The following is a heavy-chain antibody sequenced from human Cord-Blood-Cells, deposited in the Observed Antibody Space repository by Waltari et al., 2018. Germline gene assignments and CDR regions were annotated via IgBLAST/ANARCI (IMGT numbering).Heavy chain of an antibody. D-gene: IGHD7-27*01. Sequence: QVQLVQSGAEVKKPGASVTVSCKASGYTFTGAYIHWVRQAPGQGLEWMGWINPNSGVTNYAQKFQGRVTMTRDTSISTPYMELSRLRSDDTAVYYCASSGDKWYFDLWGRGTLVTVSS. CDR3: ASSGDKWYFDL. J-gene: IGHJ2*01. CDR2: INPNSGVT. CDR1: GYTFTGAY. V-gene: IGHV1-2*02.